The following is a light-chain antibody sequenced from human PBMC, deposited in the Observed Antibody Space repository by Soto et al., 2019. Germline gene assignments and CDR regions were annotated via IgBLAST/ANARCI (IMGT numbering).Light chain of an antibody. CDR2: AAS. CDR1: QGISSF. J-gene: IGKJ4*01. CDR3: QQVNSYPLT. Sequence: DIQMTQSPSSLSASVGDRVTLTCRASQGISSFLAWYQLKPGKAPKLLIYAASTLQSGVPSRFSGSGSGTEFTLTISSLQPEDFATYYCQQVNSYPLTFGGGTKVAIK. V-gene: IGKV1-9*01.